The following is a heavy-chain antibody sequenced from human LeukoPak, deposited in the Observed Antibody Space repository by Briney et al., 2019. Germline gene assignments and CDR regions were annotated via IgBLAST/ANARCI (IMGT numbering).Heavy chain of an antibody. Sequence: GRSLRLSCAASGFTFSRHWMNWVRQAPGKGLEWVANINQYGSEKYYVDSVKGRFTNSRDNAKNSLYLQMSSLRVEDTAVYYCARDHTEPGVILDYWGQGALVTVSS. V-gene: IGHV3-7*05. CDR1: GFTFSRHW. CDR3: ARDHTEPGVILDY. CDR2: INQYGSEK. D-gene: IGHD1-14*01. J-gene: IGHJ4*02.